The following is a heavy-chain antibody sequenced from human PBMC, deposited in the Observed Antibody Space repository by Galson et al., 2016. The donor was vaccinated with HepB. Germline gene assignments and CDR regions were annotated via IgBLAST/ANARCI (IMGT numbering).Heavy chain of an antibody. CDR3: ARDGVEGSSSVFYFDY. V-gene: IGHV3-21*01. J-gene: IGHJ4*02. CDR1: GFSFSSYS. Sequence: SLRLSCAASGFSFSSYSLDWVRQAPGKGLEWVASISSESRYIYYADSVRGRFTISRDNAKSSVFLQMTSLRVEDTALYYCARDGVEGSSSVFYFDYWGQGSFVTVSS. D-gene: IGHD3-16*01. CDR2: ISSESRYI.